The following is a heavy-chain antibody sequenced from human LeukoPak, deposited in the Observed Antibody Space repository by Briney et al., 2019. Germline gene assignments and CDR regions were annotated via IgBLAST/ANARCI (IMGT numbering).Heavy chain of an antibody. CDR3: ARDILRYFDWAPDPDY. Sequence: SETLSLTCAVYGGSFSGYYWSWIRKPPGKGLAWIGGINHSGTTNYNPSLKSRVTISVDTSKNQFSLTLTSVTAADTAVYYCARDILRYFDWAPDPDYWGQGTLVTVSS. J-gene: IGHJ4*02. CDR2: INHSGTT. CDR1: GGSFSGYY. D-gene: IGHD3-9*01. V-gene: IGHV4-34*01.